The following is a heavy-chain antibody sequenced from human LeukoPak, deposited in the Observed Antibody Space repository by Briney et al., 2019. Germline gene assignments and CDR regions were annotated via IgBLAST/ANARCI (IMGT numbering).Heavy chain of an antibody. CDR2: ISAYNGNT. D-gene: IGHD2-21*02. V-gene: IGHV1-18*04. J-gene: IGHJ4*02. CDR3: ARDPSIVVVTAHLDY. CDR1: GYTFTGYY. Sequence: GASVKVSCKASGYTFTGYYMHWVRQAPGQGLEWMGWISAYNGNTNYAQKLQGRVTMTTDTSTSTAYMELRSLRSDDTAVYYCARDPSIVVVTAHLDYWGQGTLVTVSS.